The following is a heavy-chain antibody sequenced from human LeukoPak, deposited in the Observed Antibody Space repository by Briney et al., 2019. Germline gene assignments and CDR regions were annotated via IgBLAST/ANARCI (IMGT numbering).Heavy chain of an antibody. J-gene: IGHJ6*02. D-gene: IGHD6-19*01. CDR3: ASFIAVAGTVYYYGMDV. CDR1: GYTFTSYG. Sequence: GASVKVSCKASGYTFTSYGISWVRQAPAQGLEWMGWISAYNGNTNYAQKLQGRVTMTTDTSTSTAYMELRSLRSDDTAVYYCASFIAVAGTVYYYGMDVWGQGTTVTVSS. CDR2: ISAYNGNT. V-gene: IGHV1-18*01.